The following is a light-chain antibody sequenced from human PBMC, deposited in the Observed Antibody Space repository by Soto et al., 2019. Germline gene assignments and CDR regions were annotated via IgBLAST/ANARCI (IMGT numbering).Light chain of an antibody. Sequence: DIQMTQSPSSVSASVGDRVTITCRASRGISGYLAWYQQKPGKAPELLIYDAFTLQSGVPSRFSGSGSGTDFTLTISGLQSEDFATYYCQQVASFPLTVGGGTKVEAK. CDR1: RGISGY. J-gene: IGKJ4*01. CDR2: DAF. V-gene: IGKV1-12*01. CDR3: QQVASFPLT.